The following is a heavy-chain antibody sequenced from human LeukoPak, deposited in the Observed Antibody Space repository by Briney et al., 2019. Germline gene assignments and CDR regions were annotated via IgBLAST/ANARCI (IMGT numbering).Heavy chain of an antibody. J-gene: IGHJ4*02. CDR1: GFPFSSHV. D-gene: IGHD3-9*01. CDR2: INHNGEAI. V-gene: IGHV3-48*02. CDR3: ARDYDWAFDF. Sequence: GGSLRLSCAASGFPFSSHVLSWVRQAPGKGLEWIAYINHNGEAIYYPDFVKGRFIISRHNAKHSLFLQMNDLRDEDTAVYYCARDYDWAFDFWGQGTRVTVSS.